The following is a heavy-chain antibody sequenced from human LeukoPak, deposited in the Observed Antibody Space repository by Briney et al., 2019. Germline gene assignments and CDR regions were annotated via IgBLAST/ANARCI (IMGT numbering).Heavy chain of an antibody. CDR2: KKQDGSEK. J-gene: IGHJ4*02. Sequence: GGSLRLSCAASGSTFSNYWMSWVRPAPGKGLEWAANKKQDGSEKYYVDSVKGRFTISRDNAKNSLYLQMNSLRAEDTAVYYCARAQGAGYYFDYWGQGTLVTVSS. V-gene: IGHV3-7*01. CDR3: ARAQGAGYYFDY. CDR1: GSTFSNYW. D-gene: IGHD1-26*01.